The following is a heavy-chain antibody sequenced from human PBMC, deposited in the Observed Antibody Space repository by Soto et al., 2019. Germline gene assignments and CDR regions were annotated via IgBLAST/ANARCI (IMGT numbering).Heavy chain of an antibody. V-gene: IGHV4-59*01. CDR1: GGSISSYY. CDR2: IYYSGST. D-gene: IGHD4-17*01. J-gene: IGHJ4*02. CDR3: ARAYGYYFDY. Sequence: SETLSLTCTVSGGSISSYYWSWIREPAGKGLEWIGYIYYSGSTNYSPSLKSRVTISVDTSKIQFSLKLSFVTAADTAVYYCARAYGYYFDYWGQGTLVTVS.